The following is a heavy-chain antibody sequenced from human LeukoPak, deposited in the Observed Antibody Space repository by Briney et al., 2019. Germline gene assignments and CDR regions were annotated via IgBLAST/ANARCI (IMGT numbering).Heavy chain of an antibody. J-gene: IGHJ6*03. Sequence: SSETLSLTCAVYGGSFSGYYWSWIRQPPGKGLEWIGEINHSGSTNYNPSLKSRVTISVDTSKNQFSLKLSSVTAADTAVYYCARAVVVAATRYYMDVWGKGTTVTVSS. CDR3: ARAVVVAATRYYMDV. V-gene: IGHV4-34*01. CDR1: GGSFSGYY. D-gene: IGHD2-15*01. CDR2: INHSGST.